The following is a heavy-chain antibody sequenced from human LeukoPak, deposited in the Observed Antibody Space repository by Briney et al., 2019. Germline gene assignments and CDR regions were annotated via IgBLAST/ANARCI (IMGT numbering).Heavy chain of an antibody. CDR1: GFTFSDYE. CDR2: ISTSGTI. V-gene: IGHV3-48*03. Sequence: PGGSLRLSCAASGFTFSDYEMNWVRQAPGKGPEWVSYISTSGTIHYTDSVKGRFTISRDNTKSSLYLQMNSLGAEDTAVYYCARTDGYPWFDQWGQGTLVTVSS. CDR3: ARTDGYPWFDQ. J-gene: IGHJ5*02. D-gene: IGHD5-24*01.